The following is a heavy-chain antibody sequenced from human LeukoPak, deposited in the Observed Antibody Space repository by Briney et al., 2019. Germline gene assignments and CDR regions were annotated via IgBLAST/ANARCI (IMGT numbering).Heavy chain of an antibody. V-gene: IGHV3-23*01. J-gene: IGHJ4*02. CDR1: GFTFTNYP. CDR3: AKERITTTAFDY. CDR2: ISGSGGNT. Sequence: GGSLRLSCAASGFTFTNYPMNWVRQAPGKGLEWVSDISGSGGNTHYADSVKGRFTISRDNSKNTLYLQMNSLRAEDTAIYYCAKERITTTAFDYWGQGTLVPVSS. D-gene: IGHD4-17*01.